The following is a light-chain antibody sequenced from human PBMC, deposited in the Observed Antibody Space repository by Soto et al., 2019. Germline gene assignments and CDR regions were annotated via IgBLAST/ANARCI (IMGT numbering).Light chain of an antibody. CDR1: QSVSKNY. Sequence: PGARATLSCRASQSVSKNYLAWYQQKPGQAPRLLIYDASTRATGIADRIRGSGSGTDFTLTISRLEPEDFAVYFCQQYGSSPYTFGQGTKLEIK. V-gene: IGKV3-20*01. J-gene: IGKJ2*01. CDR2: DAS. CDR3: QQYGSSPYT.